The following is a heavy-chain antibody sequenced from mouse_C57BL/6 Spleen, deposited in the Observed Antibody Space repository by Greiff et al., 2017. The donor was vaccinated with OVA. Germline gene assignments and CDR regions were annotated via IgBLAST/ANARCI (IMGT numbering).Heavy chain of an antibody. V-gene: IGHV1-9*01. D-gene: IGHD2-12*01. CDR1: GYTFTGYW. CDR3: ARDDGCAY. CDR2: IFPGSGST. Sequence: VQLQQSGAELMKPGASVKLSCKATGYTFTGYWIEWVKQRPGHGLEWIGEIFPGSGSTNYNEKFKGKATFTADKSSNTAYMQLSSLTTEDSTIDYCARDDGCAYWGQGTLVTVAA. J-gene: IGHJ3*01.